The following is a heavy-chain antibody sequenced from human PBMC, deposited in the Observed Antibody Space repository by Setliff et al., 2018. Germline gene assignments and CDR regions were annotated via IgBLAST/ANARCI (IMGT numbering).Heavy chain of an antibody. J-gene: IGHJ6*04. CDR3: ARARGSGSYFPYYY. Sequence: GASVKVSCAASGFTFSSYSMNWVRQAPGKGLEWVSSISSSQIYIYYADSVRGRFTISRDNAKNSLYLQMSSLRAEDTAVYFRARARGSGSYFPYYYWGKGTTVTVSS. V-gene: IGHV3-21*01. CDR2: ISSSQIYI. D-gene: IGHD3-10*01. CDR1: GFTFSSYS.